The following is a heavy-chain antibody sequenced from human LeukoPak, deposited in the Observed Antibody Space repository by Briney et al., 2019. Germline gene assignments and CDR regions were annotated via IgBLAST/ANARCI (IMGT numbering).Heavy chain of an antibody. V-gene: IGHV3-23*01. CDR2: IGSSGGGI. D-gene: IGHD7-27*01. Sequence: QPGRSLRLSCAASGFTFSTYTMYWVRHPPGKRLEWVSIIGSSGGGIHYADSVKGRFTISRDNSKNALYLQMNSLRVEDTAVYYCAIDPNWGTHSWGQGVLVTVSS. CDR1: GFTFSTYT. J-gene: IGHJ4*02. CDR3: AIDPNWGTHS.